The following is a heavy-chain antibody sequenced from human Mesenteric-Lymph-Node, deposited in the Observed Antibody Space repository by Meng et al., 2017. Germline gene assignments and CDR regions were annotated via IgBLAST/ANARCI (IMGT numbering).Heavy chain of an antibody. V-gene: IGHV3-30*04. CDR1: GFSFNNFA. J-gene: IGHJ6*02. Sequence: GGSLRLSCAASGFSFNNFAFHWGRQAPGKGLEWVALISYDANDKYYADSVKGRFTISRDNSKNTVYLQMNSLRPEDTAVYYCARDLATAGTNYGMDVWGQGTTVTVSS. D-gene: IGHD6-13*01. CDR3: ARDLATAGTNYGMDV. CDR2: ISYDANDK.